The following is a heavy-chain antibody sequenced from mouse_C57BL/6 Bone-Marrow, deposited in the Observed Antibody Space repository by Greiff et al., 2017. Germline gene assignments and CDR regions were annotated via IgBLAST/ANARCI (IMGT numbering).Heavy chain of an antibody. J-gene: IGHJ3*01. Sequence: VQLQQSGPELVKPGASVKLSCKASGYTFTSYDINWVKQRPGQGLEWIGWIYPRDGSTKYNAKFKGKATFTVDTSSSTAYMELHSLTSEDSAVYFCARRRVYYYGSPWFAYWGQGTLVTVSA. V-gene: IGHV1-85*01. CDR2: IYPRDGST. D-gene: IGHD1-1*01. CDR1: GYTFTSYD. CDR3: ARRRVYYYGSPWFAY.